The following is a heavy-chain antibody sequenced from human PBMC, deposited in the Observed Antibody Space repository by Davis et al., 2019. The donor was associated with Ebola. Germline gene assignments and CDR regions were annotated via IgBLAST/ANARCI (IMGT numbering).Heavy chain of an antibody. J-gene: IGHJ3*02. V-gene: IGHV1-2*02. D-gene: IGHD3-3*01. Sequence: ASVKVSCKASGYTFTGYYMHWVRQAPGQGLEWMGWINPNSGGTNYAQKLHGRVTMTTDTSTSTAYMELRSLRSDDTAVYYCATGDFWSGSLHAFDIWGQGTMVTVSS. CDR3: ATGDFWSGSLHAFDI. CDR1: GYTFTGYY. CDR2: INPNSGGT.